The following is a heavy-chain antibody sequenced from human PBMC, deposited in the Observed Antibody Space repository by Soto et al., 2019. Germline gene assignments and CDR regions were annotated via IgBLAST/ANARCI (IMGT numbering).Heavy chain of an antibody. CDR3: AHSTQTSSQWRYDY. V-gene: IGHV2-5*02. Sequence: SGTTLVNPTQTLTLTCTFSGFSVSTIGVNGAWIRQPPGKALEWLALIYWDDDKRYSPSLKSRLTITKDPSKNQVVLTMTNMDPVDTATYYCAHSTQTSSQWRYDYWGQGTLVTVSS. CDR2: IYWDDDK. J-gene: IGHJ4*02. D-gene: IGHD6-13*01. CDR1: GFSVSTIGVN.